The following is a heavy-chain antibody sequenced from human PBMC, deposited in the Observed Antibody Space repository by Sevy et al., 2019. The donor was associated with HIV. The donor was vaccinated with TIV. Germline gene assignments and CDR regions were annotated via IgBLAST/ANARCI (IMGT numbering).Heavy chain of an antibody. D-gene: IGHD2-2*01. V-gene: IGHV4-39*01. CDR2: IYNSGGT. CDR3: ARRYCSSTSCYVPGYYGMDV. Sequence: SETLSLTCTVSGGFVTSTSYYWAWIRQSPGKGLEWIGSIYNSGGTYYNPSLKSRVTISVHTSKNQFSLKLSSVTAADTAVYYCARRYCSSTSCYVPGYYGMDVWGQGTTVTVSS. J-gene: IGHJ6*02. CDR1: GGFVTSTSYY.